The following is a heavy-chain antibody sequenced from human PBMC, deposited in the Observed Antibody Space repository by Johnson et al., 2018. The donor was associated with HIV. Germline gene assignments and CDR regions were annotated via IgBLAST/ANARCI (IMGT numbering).Heavy chain of an antibody. J-gene: IGHJ3*01. Sequence: VQLVESGGGLVKPGGSLRLSCGASGFTFSDHWMQWVRQAPGKGLVWVSRINGDGSRLTYEDSVKGRFTIARDNAKNTLYLELKSLRSEDTAVYYCARTSCSGARCLGDVPFDVWGQGAMVTVSS. CDR1: GFTFSDHW. CDR3: ARTSCSGARCLGDVPFDV. D-gene: IGHD2-15*01. V-gene: IGHV3-74*02. CDR2: INGDGSRL.